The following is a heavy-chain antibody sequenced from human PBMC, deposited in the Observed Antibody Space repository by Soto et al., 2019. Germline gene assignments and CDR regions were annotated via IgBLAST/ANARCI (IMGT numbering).Heavy chain of an antibody. Sequence: VQLLESGGCLIQPGGSLRLSCAASGFTFSSYAMSWVRQAPGKGLEWFSTISGSGGSTYYADSVKGRFTTISRDNSKTTLSLHKNNQRADDTDVYYCARHSYGSGRYWLDSWGKGTLVNVSS. CDR3: ARHSYGSGRYWLDS. CDR2: ISGSGGST. CDR1: GFTFSSYA. V-gene: IGHV3-23*01. D-gene: IGHD3-10*01. J-gene: IGHJ5*01.